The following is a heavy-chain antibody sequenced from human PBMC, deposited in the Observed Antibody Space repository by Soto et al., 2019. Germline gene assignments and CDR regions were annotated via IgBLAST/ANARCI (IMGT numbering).Heavy chain of an antibody. CDR2: ISYDGSNK. D-gene: IGHD3-9*01. J-gene: IGHJ4*02. Sequence: GGSLRLSCAASGFTFSSYGMHWVRQAPGKGLEWVAVISYDGSNKYYADSVKGRFTISRDNSKNTLYLQMNSLRAEDTAVYYCAKGDLRYFDWPLDYWGQGTLVTVSS. CDR1: GFTFSSYG. V-gene: IGHV3-30*18. CDR3: AKGDLRYFDWPLDY.